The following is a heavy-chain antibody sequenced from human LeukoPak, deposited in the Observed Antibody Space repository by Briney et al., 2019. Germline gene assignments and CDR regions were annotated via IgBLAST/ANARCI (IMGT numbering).Heavy chain of an antibody. CDR2: ISSTGGTT. V-gene: IGHV3-23*01. CDR1: GITFSSYG. J-gene: IGHJ6*04. CDR3: AKDIGSGSYYKTLGLDV. Sequence: GGSLRLSCAASGITFSSYGMSWVRQAPGKGLEWVSSISSTGGTTYYADSVKGRFTISRDNAKNSLYLQMNSLRAEDTALYYCAKDIGSGSYYKTLGLDVWGKGTTVTISS. D-gene: IGHD3-10*01.